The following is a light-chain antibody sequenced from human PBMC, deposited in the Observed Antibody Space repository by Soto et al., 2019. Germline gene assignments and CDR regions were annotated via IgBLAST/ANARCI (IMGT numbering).Light chain of an antibody. CDR1: QSVSSGH. J-gene: IGKJ1*01. CDR2: DAS. CDR3: QQRSNWPT. Sequence: EIVLTQSPGTLSLSPGERATLSCRASQSVSSGHLAWYQQKPGQAPRLLIYDASNRATGIPARFSGSGSGTDFTLTISSLEPEDFAVYYCQQRSNWPTFGQGTKVDIK. V-gene: IGKV3-11*01.